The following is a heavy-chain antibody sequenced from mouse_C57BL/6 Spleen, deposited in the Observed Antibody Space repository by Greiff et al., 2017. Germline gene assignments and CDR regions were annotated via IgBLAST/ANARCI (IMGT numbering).Heavy chain of an antibody. CDR2: IDPETGGT. CDR1: GYTFTDYE. V-gene: IGHV1-15*01. CDR3: TRRITTAPFAY. Sequence: QVHVKQSGAELVRPGASVTLSCKASGYTFTDYEMHWVKQTPVHGLEWIGAIDPETGGTAYNQKFKGKAILTADKSSSTAYMELRSLTSEDSAVYYCTRRITTAPFAYWGQGTLVTVSA. J-gene: IGHJ3*01. D-gene: IGHD1-2*01.